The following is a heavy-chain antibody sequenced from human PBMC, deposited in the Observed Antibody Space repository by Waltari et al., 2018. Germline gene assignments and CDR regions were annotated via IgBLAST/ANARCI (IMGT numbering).Heavy chain of an antibody. V-gene: IGHV1-69*04. Sequence: QVQLVQSGAEVKKPGSSVKVSCKSSGGTFSSYAISWVRQAPGQGLEWMGGIIPILGIANYAQKFQGRDTITADESTSTAYMELSSLRSEDTAVYYCARGSPEMATIIGYWGQGTLVTVSS. CDR1: GGTFSSYA. D-gene: IGHD5-12*01. J-gene: IGHJ4*02. CDR2: IIPILGIA. CDR3: ARGSPEMATIIGY.